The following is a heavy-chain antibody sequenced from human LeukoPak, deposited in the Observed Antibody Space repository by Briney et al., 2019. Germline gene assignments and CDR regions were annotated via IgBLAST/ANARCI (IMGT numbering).Heavy chain of an antibody. V-gene: IGHV4-34*01. CDR2: INHSGST. J-gene: IGHJ6*02. CDR1: GFTFSSYS. Sequence: GSLRLSCAASGFTFSSYSMNWIRQPPGKGLEWIGEINHSGSTNYNPSLKSRVTISVDTSKNQFSLKLSFVTAADTAVYYCARGLRFLVVWGQGTTVTVSS. D-gene: IGHD3-3*01. CDR3: ARGLRFLVV.